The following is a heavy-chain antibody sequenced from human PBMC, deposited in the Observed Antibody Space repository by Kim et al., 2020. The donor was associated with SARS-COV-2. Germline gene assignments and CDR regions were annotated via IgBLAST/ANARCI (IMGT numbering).Heavy chain of an antibody. J-gene: IGHJ4*02. CDR3: AKYPGLSIVVVPAAYYYFDY. D-gene: IGHD2-2*01. Sequence: RFTIARDNSKNTLYLQMNSLRAEDTAVYYCAKYPGLSIVVVPAAYYYFDYWGQGTLVTVSS. V-gene: IGHV3-23*01.